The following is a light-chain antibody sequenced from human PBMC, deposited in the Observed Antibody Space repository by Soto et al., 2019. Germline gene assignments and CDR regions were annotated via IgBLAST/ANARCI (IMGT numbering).Light chain of an antibody. V-gene: IGKV3-15*01. J-gene: IGKJ3*01. CDR3: QQYNNWPPFT. CDR1: QSVSSN. CDR2: GAS. Sequence: EIVMTQSPATLSVSPGERATLSCRASQSVSSNLAWYQQKPGQAPRLLIYGASTRATGIPARFSGSGSGTEFTLTISSLQSEDFAVCYCQQYNNWPPFTCGPGTKVDIK.